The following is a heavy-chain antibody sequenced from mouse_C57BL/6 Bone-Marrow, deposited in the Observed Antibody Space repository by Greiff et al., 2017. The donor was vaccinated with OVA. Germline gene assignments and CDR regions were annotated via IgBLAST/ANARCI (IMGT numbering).Heavy chain of an antibody. J-gene: IGHJ2*01. V-gene: IGHV1-50*01. D-gene: IGHD2-10*01. Sequence: QVQLQQPGAELVKPGASVKLSCKASGYTFTSYWMQWVKQRPGQGLEWIGEIDPSDSYTNYNQKFKGKATLTVDKSSSTAYMQLSSLTSEDSAVYYCAILLCYWGQGTTLTVSS. CDR1: GYTFTSYW. CDR2: IDPSDSYT. CDR3: AILLCY.